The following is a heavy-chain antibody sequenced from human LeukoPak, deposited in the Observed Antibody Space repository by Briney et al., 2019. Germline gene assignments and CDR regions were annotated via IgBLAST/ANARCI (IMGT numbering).Heavy chain of an antibody. V-gene: IGHV3-23*01. Sequence: GGSLRLSCAASGFPFSSYAMNWVRQAPGKGLEWVSIIFGSGDTTYYADSVKGRLTISRDNSKNTLYLQMNSLRAEDTAVYYCARIAVANIKFDYWGQGTLVTVSS. CDR3: ARIAVANIKFDY. CDR2: IFGSGDTT. D-gene: IGHD6-19*01. J-gene: IGHJ4*02. CDR1: GFPFSSYA.